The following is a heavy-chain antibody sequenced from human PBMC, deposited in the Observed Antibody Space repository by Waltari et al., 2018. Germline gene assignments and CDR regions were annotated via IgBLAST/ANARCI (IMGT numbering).Heavy chain of an antibody. D-gene: IGHD3-22*01. CDR2: IYYSGST. CDR3: ARDTPPYYYDSSGYYRAGAFDI. Sequence: KGLEWIGYIYYSGSTYYNPSLKSRVTISVDTSKNQFSLKLSSVTAADTAVYYCARDTPPYYYDSSGYYRAGAFDIWGQGTMVTVSS. V-gene: IGHV4-31*02. J-gene: IGHJ3*02.